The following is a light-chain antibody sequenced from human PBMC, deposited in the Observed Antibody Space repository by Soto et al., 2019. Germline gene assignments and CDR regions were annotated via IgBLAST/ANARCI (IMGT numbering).Light chain of an antibody. V-gene: IGKV1-5*03. CDR1: QSISSW. J-gene: IGKJ1*01. Sequence: DIQMTQSPSTLSASAGDRVTITCRASQSISSWLAWYQQKPGKAPTLLIYKASSIESGVPSGFRGSGSGTEFSLALSILQPDDFATYYCQQYNTFWTFGQGTKVDIK. CDR3: QQYNTFWT. CDR2: KAS.